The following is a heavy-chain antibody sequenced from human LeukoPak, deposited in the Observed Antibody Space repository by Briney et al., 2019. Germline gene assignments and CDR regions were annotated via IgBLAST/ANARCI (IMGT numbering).Heavy chain of an antibody. J-gene: IGHJ4*02. D-gene: IGHD1-26*01. CDR3: ARYSGSYSSYFDY. CDR1: GFTFSSYA. Sequence: PGGSLRLSCAASGFTFSSYAMSWVRQAPGKGLEWVSAISGSGGSTYYADSVKGRFTISRDNSKNTLYLQMNSLRAEDTAVYYCARYSGSYSSYFDYWGQGTLVTVSS. V-gene: IGHV3-23*01. CDR2: ISGSGGST.